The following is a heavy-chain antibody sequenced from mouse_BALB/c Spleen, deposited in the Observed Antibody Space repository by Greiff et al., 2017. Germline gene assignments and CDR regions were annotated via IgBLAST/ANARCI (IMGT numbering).Heavy chain of an antibody. CDR1: GYTFTSYW. J-gene: IGHJ4*01. Sequence: QVQLQQPGAELVKPGASVKMSCKASGYTFTSYWMHWVKQRPGQGLEWIGVIDPSDSYTSYNQKFKGKATLTVDTSSSTAYMQLSSLTSEDSAVYYCTGQLGFYYAMDYGGQGTSVTVSS. V-gene: IGHV1S127*01. CDR3: TGQLGFYYAMDY. D-gene: IGHD3-1*01. CDR2: IDPSDSYT.